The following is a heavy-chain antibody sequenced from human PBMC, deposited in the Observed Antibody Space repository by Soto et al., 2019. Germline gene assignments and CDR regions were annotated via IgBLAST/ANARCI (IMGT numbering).Heavy chain of an antibody. CDR2: ISAGGSNT. V-gene: IGHV3-23*01. Sequence: LRLSCTASGFTLQNYAMAWVRQAPGKGLEWVSAISAGGSNTNYADSVKGRFTISSDNSKNTLYLQMNGLRADDTAVYYCAKEYSTSFDYWGQGTPVTVSS. CDR1: GFTLQNYA. J-gene: IGHJ4*02. CDR3: AKEYSTSFDY. D-gene: IGHD6-6*01.